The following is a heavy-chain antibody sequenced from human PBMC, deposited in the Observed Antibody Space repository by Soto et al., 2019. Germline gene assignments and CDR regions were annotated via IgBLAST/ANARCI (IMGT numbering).Heavy chain of an antibody. J-gene: IGHJ5*02. CDR1: GFSISDYD. CDR2: TTPSETT. D-gene: IGHD7-27*01. Sequence: QVQVEESGGGLVKPGGSLRVSCAASGFSISDYDMSWIRQAPGKGLEWLSYTTPSETTYYADSVKGRFTISRDNAKNSVYLQMNSLRAEDTAVYYCARNGGTFDPWGQGTLVTVSS. V-gene: IGHV3-11*01. CDR3: ARNGGTFDP.